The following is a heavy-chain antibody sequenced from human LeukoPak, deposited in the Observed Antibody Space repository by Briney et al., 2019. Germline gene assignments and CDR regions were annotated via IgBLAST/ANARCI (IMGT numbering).Heavy chain of an antibody. CDR3: ARAGVWDYNDSSGYHNGAFDI. CDR2: INPDSGGT. V-gene: IGHV1-2*02. Sequence: ASVKVSCKASGYTFTDYYMHWVRQAPGQGLEWMGWINPDSGGTNYAQRFQGRVTMSRDTFISTAYMELSRLRSDDTAFYYCARAGVWDYNDSSGYHNGAFDIWGQGTMVTVSS. CDR1: GYTFTDYY. J-gene: IGHJ3*02. D-gene: IGHD3-22*01.